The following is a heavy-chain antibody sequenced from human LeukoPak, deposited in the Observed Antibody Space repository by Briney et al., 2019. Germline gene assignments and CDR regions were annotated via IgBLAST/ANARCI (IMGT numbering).Heavy chain of an antibody. Sequence: GGSLRLSCAASGFTFSSYGMHWVRQAPGKGLDWVSLITGSGANTQYADSVKGRFTISRDNSKNTLYLQMSSLRAEDTAEYYCARDCSGGSCYSDHWGQGTLVTVSS. J-gene: IGHJ4*02. CDR2: ITGSGANT. V-gene: IGHV3-23*01. CDR1: GFTFSSYG. CDR3: ARDCSGGSCYSDH. D-gene: IGHD2-15*01.